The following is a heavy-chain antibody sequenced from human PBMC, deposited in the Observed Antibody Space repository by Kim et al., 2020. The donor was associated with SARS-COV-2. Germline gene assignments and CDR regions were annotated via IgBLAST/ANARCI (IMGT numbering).Heavy chain of an antibody. Sequence: SQTLSLTCAISGDSVSSNSAAWNWIRQSPSRGLEWLGRTYYRSKWYNDYAVSVKSRITINPDPSKNQFSLQLNSVTPEDTAVYYCARGPVYSSGWYPPYYFDYWGQGTLVTVSS. J-gene: IGHJ4*02. D-gene: IGHD6-19*01. CDR3: ARGPVYSSGWYPPYYFDY. CDR2: TYYRSKWYN. V-gene: IGHV6-1*01. CDR1: GDSVSSNSAA.